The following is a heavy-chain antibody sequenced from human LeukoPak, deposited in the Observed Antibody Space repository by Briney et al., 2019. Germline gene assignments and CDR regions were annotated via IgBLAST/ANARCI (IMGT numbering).Heavy chain of an antibody. V-gene: IGHV3-7*01. CDR1: GFTFSSYW. CDR3: ARGRNRVGAIFDY. Sequence: GSLRLSCAPSGFTFSSYWMSWVRQAPGKGLEWVANIKQDGSEKYYVDSVKGRFTTSRDNVKNSLYLQMNSLRADDTAVYYCARGRNRVGAIFDYWGQGTLVTVSS. J-gene: IGHJ4*02. CDR2: IKQDGSEK. D-gene: IGHD1-26*01.